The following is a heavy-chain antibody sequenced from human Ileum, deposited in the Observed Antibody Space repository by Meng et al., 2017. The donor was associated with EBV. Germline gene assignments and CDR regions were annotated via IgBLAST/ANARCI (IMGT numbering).Heavy chain of an antibody. D-gene: IGHD5-12*01. CDR3: AGGRAGYGGYKT. J-gene: IGHJ4*02. Sequence: VQVPEAGPDLVKPSETLSLTCTVSSCSVSSGDCDWSWTRQPLGKGLEWIGYILYGSTNYDPSLTNRVTISVDTSKNHFSLKLTSVTAADTAVYYCAGGRAGYGGYKTWGQGTLVTVSS. V-gene: IGHV4-61*03. CDR1: SCSVSSGDCD. CDR2: ILYGST.